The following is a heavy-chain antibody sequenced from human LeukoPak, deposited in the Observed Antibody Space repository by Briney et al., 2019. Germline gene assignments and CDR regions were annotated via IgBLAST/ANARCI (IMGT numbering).Heavy chain of an antibody. CDR1: GGSISSYY. J-gene: IGHJ5*02. V-gene: IGHV4-34*01. Sequence: SETLSLTCTVSGGSISSYYWGWIRQPPGKGLEWIGEINHSGSTNYNPSLKSRVTISVDTSKNQFSLKLSSVTAADTAVYYCARDGNYYGSGSYLSWFDPWGQGTLVTVSS. CDR2: INHSGST. CDR3: ARDGNYYGSGSYLSWFDP. D-gene: IGHD3-10*01.